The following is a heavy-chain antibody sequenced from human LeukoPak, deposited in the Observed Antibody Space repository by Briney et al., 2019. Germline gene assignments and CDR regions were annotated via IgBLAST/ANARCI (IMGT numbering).Heavy chain of an antibody. CDR3: ARILSKYRYYYYMDV. D-gene: IGHD6-6*01. J-gene: IGHJ6*03. CDR2: INPNSGGT. Sequence: ASVKVSCKASGYTFTGYYMHWVRQAPGQGLEWMGWINPNSGGTNYAQKFQGRVTMTRDTSISTAYMELSRLRSDDTALYYCARILSKYRYYYYMDVWGKGTTVTVSS. CDR1: GYTFTGYY. V-gene: IGHV1-2*02.